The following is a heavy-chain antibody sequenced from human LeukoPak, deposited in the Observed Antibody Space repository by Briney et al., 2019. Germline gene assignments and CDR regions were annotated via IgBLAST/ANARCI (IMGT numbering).Heavy chain of an antibody. J-gene: IGHJ5*02. CDR1: GYTFTSYY. Sequence: ASVKVSCKASGYTFTSYYMLWVRQAPGDGLEWMGVINPRGGSTSYAQKFQGRVTMTRDTSTSTVYMELSSLRSEDTAVYYCARDRADYGNWFDHWGRGTLVTVSS. CDR2: INPRGGST. CDR3: ARDRADYGNWFDH. D-gene: IGHD4-17*01. V-gene: IGHV1-46*01.